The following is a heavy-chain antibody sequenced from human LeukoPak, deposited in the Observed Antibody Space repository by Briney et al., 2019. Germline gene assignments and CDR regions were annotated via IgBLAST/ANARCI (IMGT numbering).Heavy chain of an antibody. CDR3: ARFDYGDYGSVGY. CDR1: GGTFSSYA. J-gene: IGHJ4*02. D-gene: IGHD4-17*01. Sequence: SVKVSCKASGGTFSSYAISWVRQAPGQGLEWMGGIVPIFGTANYAQKFQGRVTITADKSTSTAYMELSSLRSEDTAVYYCARFDYGDYGSVGYWGQGTLVTVSS. V-gene: IGHV1-69*06. CDR2: IVPIFGTA.